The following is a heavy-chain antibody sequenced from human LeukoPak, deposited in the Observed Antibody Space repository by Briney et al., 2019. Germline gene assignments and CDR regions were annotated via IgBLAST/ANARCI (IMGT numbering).Heavy chain of an antibody. V-gene: IGHV1-46*01. Sequence: GASVKVSCKASGYTFTSYYMHWVRQAPGQGLEWMGIINPSGGSTSYAQKFQGRVTMTRDTSTSTVYMELSSLRSEDTAVHYCARDKPATPTYYYYYYGMDVRGQGTTVTVSS. CDR1: GYTFTSYY. D-gene: IGHD1-14*01. J-gene: IGHJ6*02. CDR2: INPSGGST. CDR3: ARDKPATPTYYYYYYGMDV.